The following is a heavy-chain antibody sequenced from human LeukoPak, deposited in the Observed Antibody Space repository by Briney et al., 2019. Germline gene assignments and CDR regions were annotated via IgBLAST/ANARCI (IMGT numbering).Heavy chain of an antibody. V-gene: IGHV3-30*03. CDR2: ISYDGSNK. J-gene: IGHJ4*02. D-gene: IGHD6-6*01. CDR3: ATVRAAPVDY. Sequence: GRSLRLSCAASGFTFSSYGMHWVRQAPGKGLECVAVISYDGSNKYYADSVKGRFTISRDNSKNTLYLQVNSLRAEDTAVYYCATVRAAPVDYWSQGTLVTVSS. CDR1: GFTFSSYG.